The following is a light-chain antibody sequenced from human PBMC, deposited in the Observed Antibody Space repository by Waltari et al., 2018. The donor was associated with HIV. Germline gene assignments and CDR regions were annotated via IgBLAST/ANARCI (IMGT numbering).Light chain of an antibody. J-gene: IGKJ5*01. CDR1: QSVSSSY. CDR3: QQYGGSPPIT. Sequence: EIVLTQPPGTLSLSPGERATLSCRASQSVSSSYLAWYQQKPGQAPRLLIYGASSRATGIPDRFSGSGSGTDFTLTISRLEPEDFAVYYCQQYGGSPPITFGQGTRLEIK. CDR2: GAS. V-gene: IGKV3-20*01.